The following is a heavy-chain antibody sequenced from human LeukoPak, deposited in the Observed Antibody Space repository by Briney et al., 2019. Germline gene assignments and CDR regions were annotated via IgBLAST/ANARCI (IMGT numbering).Heavy chain of an antibody. D-gene: IGHD2-15*01. CDR2: ISSSGSTI. V-gene: IGHV3-11*04. CDR1: DYSISSGYY. CDR3: ARLVSPYYYYMDV. Sequence: LSLTCTVSDYSISSGYYWGWIRPPPGKGLEWVSYISSSGSTIYYADSVKGRFTISRDNAKNSLYLQMNSLRAEDTAVYYCARLVSPYYYYMDVWGKGTAVTVSS. J-gene: IGHJ6*03.